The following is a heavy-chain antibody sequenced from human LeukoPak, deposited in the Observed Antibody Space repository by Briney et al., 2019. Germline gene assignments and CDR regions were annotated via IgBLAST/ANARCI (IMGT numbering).Heavy chain of an antibody. CDR3: ATYGAVPARNPFHY. CDR2: IHYSGSA. Sequence: SETLSLTCAVYGGSFSTYYWTWIRQPPGKGLEWIGYIHYSGSANYNPSLKSRVTLSVDTSKNPFSLQLTSVTAADTAMYYCATYGAVPARNPFHYWGQGTLVTVSS. CDR1: GGSFSTYY. D-gene: IGHD1-14*01. J-gene: IGHJ4*02. V-gene: IGHV4-59*01.